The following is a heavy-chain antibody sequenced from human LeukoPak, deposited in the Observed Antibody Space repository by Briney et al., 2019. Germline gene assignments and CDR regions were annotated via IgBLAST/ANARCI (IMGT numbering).Heavy chain of an antibody. CDR1: GFTVSSNY. V-gene: IGHV3-53*01. CDR3: ASSSGWYEFDY. J-gene: IGHJ4*02. Sequence: SGGSLRLSCAASGFTVSSNYMSWVRQAPGKGLEWVSVIYSGGSTYYADSVKGRFTISRDNSKSTLYLQMNSLRAEDTAVYYCASSSGWYEFDYWGQGTLVTVSS. CDR2: IYSGGST. D-gene: IGHD6-19*01.